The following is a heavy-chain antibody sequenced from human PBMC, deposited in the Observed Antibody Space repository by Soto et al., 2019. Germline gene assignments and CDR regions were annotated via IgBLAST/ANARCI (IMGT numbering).Heavy chain of an antibody. CDR1: GFIFSNYG. J-gene: IGHJ6*02. Sequence: QVQLVESGGGVVQPGRSLRLSCAASGFIFSNYGMHWVRQAPGKGLEWVAVISYDGSNKYYTDSVKGRFTISRDNSKNTLYLQMSSLRPEDTGVYYCAKVSIEVRGFRDRYYYHNLDVWGQGTTVTASS. D-gene: IGHD3-10*01. CDR3: AKVSIEVRGFRDRYYYHNLDV. V-gene: IGHV3-30*18. CDR2: ISYDGSNK.